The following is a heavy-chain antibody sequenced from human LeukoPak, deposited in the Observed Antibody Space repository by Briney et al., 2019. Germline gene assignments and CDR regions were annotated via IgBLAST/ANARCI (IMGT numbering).Heavy chain of an antibody. CDR2: VYYSGST. CDR1: GGSISSGGYY. V-gene: IGHV4-61*08. J-gene: IGHJ3*02. D-gene: IGHD3-22*01. Sequence: SETLSLTCTVSGGSISSGGYYWSWIRQHPGKGLEWIGYVYYSGSTNYTPSLKSRVTISVDTSKNQFSLKLSSVTAADTVVYYCARLLFDSTAFDIWGQGTMVTVSS. CDR3: ARLLFDSTAFDI.